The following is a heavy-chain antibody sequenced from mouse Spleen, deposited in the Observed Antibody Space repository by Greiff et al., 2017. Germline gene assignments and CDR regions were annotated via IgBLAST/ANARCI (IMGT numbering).Heavy chain of an antibody. J-gene: IGHJ2*01. Sequence: EVKLVESGPGLVKPSQSLSLTCSVTGYSITSGYYWNWIRQFPGNKREWMGYISYDGSNNYNPSLKNRISITRDTSKNQFFLKLNSVTTEDTATYYCAREGTTPYFDYWGQGTTLTVSS. V-gene: IGHV3-6*01. CDR2: ISYDGSN. CDR1: GYSITSGYY. D-gene: IGHD1-1*01. CDR3: AREGTTPYFDY.